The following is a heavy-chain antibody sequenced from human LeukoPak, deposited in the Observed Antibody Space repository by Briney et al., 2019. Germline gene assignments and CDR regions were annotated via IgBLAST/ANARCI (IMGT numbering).Heavy chain of an antibody. D-gene: IGHD3-22*01. CDR2: ISTYNGNT. CDR3: ARFYDSSGYIDY. CDR1: GYSFTTYG. V-gene: IGHV1-18*01. J-gene: IGHJ4*02. Sequence: ASVKVSCKPSGYSFTTYGISWVRQAPGQGLEWMGWISTYNGNTYYAQKVQARVTMTTDTSTSTAYMELRSLRSDDTAVYYCARFYDSSGYIDYWGQGTLVTVSS.